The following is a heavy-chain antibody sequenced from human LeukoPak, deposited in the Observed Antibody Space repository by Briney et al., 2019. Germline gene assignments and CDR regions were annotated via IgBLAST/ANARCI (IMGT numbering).Heavy chain of an antibody. CDR1: GGSVSSGSYY. D-gene: IGHD6-19*01. V-gene: IGHV4-61*01. J-gene: IGHJ4*02. Sequence: SETLSLTCTVSGGSVSSGSYYWSWIRQPPGKGLEWIGYIYYSGSTNYNPSLKSRVTISVDTSKNQFSLKLSSVTAADTAVYYCARAAVAGPPFDYRGQGTLVTVSS. CDR2: IYYSGST. CDR3: ARAAVAGPPFDY.